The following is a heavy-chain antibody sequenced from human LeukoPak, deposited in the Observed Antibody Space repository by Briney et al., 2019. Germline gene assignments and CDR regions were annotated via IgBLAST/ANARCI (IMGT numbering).Heavy chain of an antibody. D-gene: IGHD3-22*01. Sequence: GGSLRLSCAASGFTFSSYAMHWVRQAPGKGLEWVAVISYDRSNKYYADSVKGRFTISRDNSKNTLYLQMNSLRAEDTAVYYCARDFQAYDSSGYHLGRTLDYWGQGTLVTVSS. CDR1: GFTFSSYA. CDR3: ARDFQAYDSSGYHLGRTLDY. CDR2: ISYDRSNK. V-gene: IGHV3-30*04. J-gene: IGHJ4*02.